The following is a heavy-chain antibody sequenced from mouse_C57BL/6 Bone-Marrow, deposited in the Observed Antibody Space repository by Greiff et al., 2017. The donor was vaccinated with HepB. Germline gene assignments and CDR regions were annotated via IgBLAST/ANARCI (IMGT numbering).Heavy chain of an antibody. Sequence: ESGPGLVKPSQSLFLTCSITGFPITSGYYWIWIRQSPGKPLEWMGYITHSGETFYNPSLQSPISITRETSKNQFFLQLNSVTTEDTAMYYCAGATVSRGYFDVWGTGTTVTVSS. CDR3: AGATVSRGYFDV. V-gene: IGHV12-3*01. CDR1: GFPITSGYY. CDR2: ITHSGET. J-gene: IGHJ1*03.